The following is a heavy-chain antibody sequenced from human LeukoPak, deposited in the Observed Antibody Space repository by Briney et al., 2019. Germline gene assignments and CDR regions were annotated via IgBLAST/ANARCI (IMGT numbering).Heavy chain of an antibody. V-gene: IGHV4-39*07. D-gene: IGHD1-20*01. CDR3: ARAPPHNWNDDYFDY. Sequence: PSETLSLTCTVSGGSISSSSYYWGWIRQPPGKGLEWIGSIYYSGSTYYNPSLKSRVTISVDTSKNQFSLKLSSVTAADTAVYYCARAPPHNWNDDYFDYWGQGTLVTVSS. CDR1: GGSISSSSYY. CDR2: IYYSGST. J-gene: IGHJ4*02.